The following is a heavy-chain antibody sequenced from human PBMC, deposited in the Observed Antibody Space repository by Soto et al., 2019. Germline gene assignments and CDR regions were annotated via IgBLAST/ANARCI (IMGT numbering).Heavy chain of an antibody. CDR2: IYYSGST. J-gene: IGHJ5*02. D-gene: IGHD1-1*01. V-gene: IGHV4-59*08. CDR1: GGSISSYY. CDR3: ARSTTGTISALNWFDP. Sequence: SETLSLTCTVSGGSISSYYWSWIRQPPGKGLEWIGYIYYSGSTNYNPSLKSRVTISVDTSKNQFSLKLSSVTAADTAVYYCARSTTGTISALNWFDPWGQGTLVTVSS.